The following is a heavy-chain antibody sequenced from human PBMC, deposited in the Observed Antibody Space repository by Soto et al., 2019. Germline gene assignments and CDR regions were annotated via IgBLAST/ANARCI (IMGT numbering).Heavy chain of an antibody. CDR1: GYTLTELS. V-gene: IGHV1-24*01. CDR3: ATDRGVRGRNYYYGMDV. Sequence: ASVKVSCKVSGYTLTELSMHWVRQAPGKGLEWMGGFDPEDGETIYAQKFQGRVTMTEDTSTDTAYMELSSLRSEEPAVYYCATDRGVRGRNYYYGMDVWGQGTTVTVSS. J-gene: IGHJ6*02. D-gene: IGHD3-10*01. CDR2: FDPEDGET.